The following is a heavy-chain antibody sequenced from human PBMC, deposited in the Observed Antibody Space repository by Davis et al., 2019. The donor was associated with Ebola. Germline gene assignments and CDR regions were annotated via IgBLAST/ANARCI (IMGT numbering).Heavy chain of an antibody. V-gene: IGHV4-39*01. CDR1: GGSIISSSSY. CDR2: IYYSGST. Sequence: MPSETLSLTCTVSGGSIISSSSYWGWIRQPPRKGLEWIGSIYYSGSTYYNPSLKSRVTISVDTSKNQFSLKLSSVTAADTAVYYCASEATAMVHYYYGMDVWGQGTTVTVSS. CDR3: ASEATAMVHYYYGMDV. J-gene: IGHJ6*02. D-gene: IGHD5-18*01.